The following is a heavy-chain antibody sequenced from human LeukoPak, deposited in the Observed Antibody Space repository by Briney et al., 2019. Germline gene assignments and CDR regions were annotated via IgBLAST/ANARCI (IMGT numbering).Heavy chain of an antibody. Sequence: PGGSLRLSCAAPGFTFSTYSMKWGRQAPGRGREWVSSISSSSNYIYYADSMKGRFTISRDNAKNSLYLQMHSLRAEDKTVYYCAIDTDYSLGAFDIWGQGTMVTVSS. CDR3: AIDTDYSLGAFDI. CDR1: GFTFSTYS. V-gene: IGHV3-21*01. CDR2: ISSSSNYI. J-gene: IGHJ3*02. D-gene: IGHD4-11*01.